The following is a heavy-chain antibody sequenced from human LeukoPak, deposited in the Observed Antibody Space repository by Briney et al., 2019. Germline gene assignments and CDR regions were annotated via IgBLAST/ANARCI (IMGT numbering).Heavy chain of an antibody. Sequence: PGRSLTLSCTASGFTFDDYAVTWVRQAPEKGLEWVGFIRSEPFGGTADYGVSVRGRVTLSRDDSKTIAYLQMNSLKIEDTAIYFCTRATNWNYVDFYSWGQGTLVTVSS. V-gene: IGHV3-49*04. D-gene: IGHD1-7*01. CDR3: TRATNWNYVDFYS. J-gene: IGHJ4*02. CDR1: GFTFDDYA. CDR2: IRSEPFGGTA.